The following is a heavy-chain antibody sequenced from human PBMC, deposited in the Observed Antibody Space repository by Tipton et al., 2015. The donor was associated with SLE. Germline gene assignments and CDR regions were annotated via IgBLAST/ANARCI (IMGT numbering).Heavy chain of an antibody. Sequence: GLVKPSETLSLTCTVSGASFSGYYWSWIRQPPGKGLEWIGYLSDIGRPNYKSSLRSRVTISVDTSRNLLSLKVTSVTAADTAVYYCTRQRDLDAFDIWGQGTMVIVSS. CDR2: LSDIGRP. J-gene: IGHJ3*02. CDR1: GASFSGYY. CDR3: TRQRDLDAFDI. V-gene: IGHV4-59*08.